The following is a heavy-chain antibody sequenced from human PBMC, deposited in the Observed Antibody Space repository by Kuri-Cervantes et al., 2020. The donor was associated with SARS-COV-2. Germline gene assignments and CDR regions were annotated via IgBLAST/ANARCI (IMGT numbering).Heavy chain of an antibody. J-gene: IGHJ4*02. CDR2: IYYIGST. V-gene: IGHV4-59*12. CDR3: ARERGSGTDY. CDR1: GGSISSYY. Sequence: SETLSLTCTVSGGSISSYYWSWTRQPPGKGLEWIGYIYYIGSTTYNPTLKSRVTISVDTSKNQFSLKLSSVTAADTAVYYCARERGSGTDYGGQGTLVTVSS. D-gene: IGHD1-1*01.